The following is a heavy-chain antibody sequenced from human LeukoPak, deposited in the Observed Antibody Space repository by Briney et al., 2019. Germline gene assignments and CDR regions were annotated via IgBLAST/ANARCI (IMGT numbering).Heavy chain of an antibody. D-gene: IGHD2-2*01. J-gene: IGHJ3*02. CDR2: IRHDGNDK. V-gene: IGHV3-30*02. CDR3: AKDRAQYCSSTSCPRGDAFDI. Sequence: PGGSLRLSCVASGFTFTSYGMHWVRQAPGKGLEWVALIRHDGNDKYYAETVKGRFTISRDNSNNTLYLQMNTLRAEDTAMYYCAKDRAQYCSSTSCPRGDAFDIWGQGTMVTVSS. CDR1: GFTFTSYG.